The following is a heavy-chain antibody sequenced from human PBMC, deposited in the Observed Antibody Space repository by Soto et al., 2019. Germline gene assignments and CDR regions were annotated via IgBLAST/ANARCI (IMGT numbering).Heavy chain of an antibody. CDR3: ARMEQQMGEYYYYGMDV. D-gene: IGHD6-13*01. J-gene: IGHJ6*02. Sequence: ASVKVSCKASGYTFTGYYMHWVRQAPGQGLEWMGWINPNSGGTNYAQKFQGWVTMTRDTSISTAYMELSRLRSDDTAVYYCARMEQQMGEYYYYGMDVWGQGTTVTVSS. CDR2: INPNSGGT. CDR1: GYTFTGYY. V-gene: IGHV1-2*04.